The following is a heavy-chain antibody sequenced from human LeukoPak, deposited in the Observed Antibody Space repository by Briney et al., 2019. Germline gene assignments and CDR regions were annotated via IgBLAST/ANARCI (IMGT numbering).Heavy chain of an antibody. V-gene: IGHV4-38-2*02. CDR3: ARESYDSSGYYTY. CDR1: RFSISSGYY. D-gene: IGHD3-22*01. CDR2: IFHSGST. Sequence: SSETLSLTCTVSRFSISSGYYWGWIRQPPGKGLEWIGSIFHSGSTYYNPSLKSRVTISVDTSKNQFSLKLSSVTAADTAVYYCARESYDSSGYYTYWGQGTLVTVSS. J-gene: IGHJ4*02.